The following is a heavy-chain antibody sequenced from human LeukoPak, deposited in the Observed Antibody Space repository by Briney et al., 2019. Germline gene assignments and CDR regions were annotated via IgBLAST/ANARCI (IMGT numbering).Heavy chain of an antibody. CDR1: GFTFSSYA. V-gene: IGHV3-23*01. CDR3: AKRVPSRGSDV. Sequence: QAGGSLRLSCAASGFTFSSYAMSSVRQAPGKGLGWVSGISGSGGRTNYADSVKGRFTISRDNSKNTLYLQMNSLRAEDTAVYYCAKRVPSRGSDVWGQGTMVTVSS. D-gene: IGHD5-12*01. J-gene: IGHJ3*01. CDR2: ISGSGGRT.